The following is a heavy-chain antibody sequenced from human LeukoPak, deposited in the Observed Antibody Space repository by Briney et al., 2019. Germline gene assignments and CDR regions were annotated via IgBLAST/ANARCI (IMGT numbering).Heavy chain of an antibody. CDR2: IYTSGST. J-gene: IGHJ4*02. CDR1: GGSISSYY. CDR3: ALRGVRGGRGIDDY. Sequence: PSETLSLTCTVSGGSISSYYWSWIRQPAGKGLEWIGRIYTSGSTNYNPSLKSRVTISVDTSKNQFSLKLSSVTAADTAVYYCALRGVRGGRGIDDYWGQGTLVTVSS. D-gene: IGHD3-10*01. V-gene: IGHV4-4*07.